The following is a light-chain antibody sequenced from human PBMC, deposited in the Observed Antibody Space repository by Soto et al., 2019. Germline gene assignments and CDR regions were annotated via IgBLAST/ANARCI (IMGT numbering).Light chain of an antibody. CDR3: QQYNSYQYT. J-gene: IGKJ2*01. V-gene: IGKV1-5*01. Sequence: DIQMTQSPSTLSASVGDRVTITCRASQSISSWLAWYQQKPGKAPKLLIYDASSLESGVPSRFRGSGSGTEFTLTISSRQPDDFATYYCQQYNSYQYTFGQGTKLEIK. CDR1: QSISSW. CDR2: DAS.